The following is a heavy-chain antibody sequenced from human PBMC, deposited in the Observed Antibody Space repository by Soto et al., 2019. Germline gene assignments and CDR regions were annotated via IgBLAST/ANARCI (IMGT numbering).Heavy chain of an antibody. CDR2: ISYGSSYT. CDR3: ARDPNNSSSWWLDP. CDR1: GFTFSDYY. J-gene: IGHJ5*02. V-gene: IGHV3-11*06. D-gene: IGHD6-6*01. Sequence: QVQLVESGGGLVKPGGALRLSCEGSGFTFSDYYMTWIRQAPGKGLEWVSYISYGSSYTNYADSVKGRFTISRDNSKNSLFLQMNNPGTEDTAVYYCARDPNNSSSWWLDPWGRGVLVTVSS.